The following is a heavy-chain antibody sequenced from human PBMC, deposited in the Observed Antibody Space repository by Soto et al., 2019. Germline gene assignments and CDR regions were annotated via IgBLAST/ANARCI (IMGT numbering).Heavy chain of an antibody. CDR2: ISHDGSNK. V-gene: IGHV3-30*03. D-gene: IGHD3-3*01. J-gene: IGHJ4*02. CDR1: GFTFSSYG. Sequence: QVQLVESGGGVVQPGRSLRLSCAASGFTFSSYGMHWVRQAPGKGLEWVAVISHDGSNKYYADSVKGRFTISRDNSKNTLYLQMTSLRPEDTAVYYCAHGRGAYYDFWSGSDWGQGTLVTVSS. CDR3: AHGRGAYYDFWSGSD.